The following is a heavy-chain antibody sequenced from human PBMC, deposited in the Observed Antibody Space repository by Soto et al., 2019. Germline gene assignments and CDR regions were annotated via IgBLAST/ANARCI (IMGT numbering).Heavy chain of an antibody. Sequence: ASVKVSCKASGYTFTGYYMHWVRQAPGQGLEWMGWINPNSGGTNYAQKFQGRVTMTRDTSISTAYMELSRLRSGDTAVYYCARDQGTTIAVAGSLDYWGQGTLVTVSS. D-gene: IGHD6-19*01. CDR1: GYTFTGYY. J-gene: IGHJ4*02. CDR2: INPNSGGT. CDR3: ARDQGTTIAVAGSLDY. V-gene: IGHV1-2*02.